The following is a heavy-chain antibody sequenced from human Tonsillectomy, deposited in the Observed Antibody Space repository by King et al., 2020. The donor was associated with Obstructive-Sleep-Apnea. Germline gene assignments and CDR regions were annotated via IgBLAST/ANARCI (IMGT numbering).Heavy chain of an antibody. CDR2: IYYSGST. D-gene: IGHD3-10*01. CDR1: GGSVSSGGYF. J-gene: IGHJ4*02. V-gene: IGHV4-31*03. Sequence: LQLQESGPGLVKPSQTLSLTCTVSGGSVSSGGYFWNWIRQHPGKGLEWIGYIYYSGSTYYNPSLKSRVTISVDTSKNQFSLKLSSVTAADTAVYYCGRDQGSGSYYTGGFDCWGRGTLVTVSS. CDR3: GRDQGSGSYYTGGFDC.